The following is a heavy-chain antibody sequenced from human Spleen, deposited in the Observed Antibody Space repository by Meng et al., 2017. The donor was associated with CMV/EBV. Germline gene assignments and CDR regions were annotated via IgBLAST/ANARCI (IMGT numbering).Heavy chain of an antibody. V-gene: IGHV3-53*05. CDR1: GFSVSNNY. Sequence: GESLKISCVASGFSVSNNYMSWVRQAPGKGLEWVSIFETGGKTYYADSVKGRFTISRDNSKNTMYLQMNSLRAEDTALYYCANARFEYSSSYFDSWGQGTLVTVSS. D-gene: IGHD6-6*01. J-gene: IGHJ4*02. CDR2: FETGGKT. CDR3: ANARFEYSSSYFDS.